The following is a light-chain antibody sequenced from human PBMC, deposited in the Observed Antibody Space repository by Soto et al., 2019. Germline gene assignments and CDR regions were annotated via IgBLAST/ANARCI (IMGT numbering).Light chain of an antibody. Sequence: DIQMTQSPSSLSASVGDRVTITCQASQNINNYLNWYQQKPGRAPKLLIYDASDLEAGVPSRFRGSGSRTDFTFTISRLQPEDITTYYCQQYENLPTFGQGTRLE. CDR3: QQYENLPT. J-gene: IGKJ5*01. CDR2: DAS. V-gene: IGKV1-33*01. CDR1: QNINNY.